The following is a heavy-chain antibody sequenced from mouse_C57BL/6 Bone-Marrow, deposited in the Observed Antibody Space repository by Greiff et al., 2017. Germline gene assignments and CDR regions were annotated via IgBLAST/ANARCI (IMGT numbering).Heavy chain of an antibody. Sequence: EVKLVESGGGLVQPGGSLSLSCAASGFTFTDYYMSWVRQPPGKALEWLGFIRNKANGYTTEYSASLKGRFTISRDNSQSILYLQMNALRAEDSATYYCARYDDYDVDYWGQGTTLTVSS. V-gene: IGHV7-3*01. CDR2: IRNKANGYTT. CDR1: GFTFTDYY. J-gene: IGHJ2*01. CDR3: ARYDDYDVDY. D-gene: IGHD2-4*01.